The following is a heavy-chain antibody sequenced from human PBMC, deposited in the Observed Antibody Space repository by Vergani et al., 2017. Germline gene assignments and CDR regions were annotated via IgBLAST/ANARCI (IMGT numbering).Heavy chain of an antibody. CDR2: IYYSGST. V-gene: IGHV4-39*01. Sequence: QLQLQESGPGLVKPSETLSLTCTVSGGSISSSSYYWGWIRQPPGKGLEWIGSIYYSGSTYYNPSLKSRVTVFVDTSKNQFSLKLSSVTAADRAVYYCARQKRNGGEAVASTRDAFDIWGQGTMVTVSS. CDR3: ARQKRNGGEAVASTRDAFDI. D-gene: IGHD6-19*01. J-gene: IGHJ3*02. CDR1: GGSISSSSYY.